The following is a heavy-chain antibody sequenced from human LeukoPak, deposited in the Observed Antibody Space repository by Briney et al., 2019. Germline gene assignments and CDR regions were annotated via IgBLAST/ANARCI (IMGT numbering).Heavy chain of an antibody. D-gene: IGHD5-12*01. CDR3: AIFGGGYEFDY. CDR2: IIPIFGTA. V-gene: IGHV1-69*05. Sequence: GASVKVSCKASGGTFSSYAISWVRQAPGQGLEWMGGIIPIFGTANYAQKFQGRVTMTRNTSISTAYMELSSLRSEDTAVYYCAIFGGGYEFDYWGQGTLVTVSS. J-gene: IGHJ4*02. CDR1: GGTFSSYA.